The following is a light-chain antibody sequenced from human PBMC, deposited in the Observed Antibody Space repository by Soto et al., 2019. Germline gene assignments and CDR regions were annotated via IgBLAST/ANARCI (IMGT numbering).Light chain of an antibody. CDR1: QSISSSY. V-gene: IGKV3-20*01. CDR3: QQCGSSST. J-gene: IGKJ5*01. Sequence: EVVLTQSPVTLSLSPGERATLSCRASQSISSSYLAWYKHEPGQAPSLLIYGPSSRATGIPDRFSGSGSGTDFTLTIRSLKSEDFAVYYCQQCGSSSTFGQGTRLEIK. CDR2: GPS.